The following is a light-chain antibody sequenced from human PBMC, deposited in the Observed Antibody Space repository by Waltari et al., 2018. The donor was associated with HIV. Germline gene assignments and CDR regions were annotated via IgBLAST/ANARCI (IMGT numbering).Light chain of an antibody. J-gene: IGKJ4*01. Sequence: DIQMTQSPSSPSASVGDRVTISCRASQSISRFLNWYQQKPGKAPELLIYRTSILQSGVPSSFSGSGSGTDFTLTISNLQPEDFASYYCQQTYSTPLGLTFGGGTKVEIK. CDR3: QQTYSTPLGLT. CDR1: QSISRF. CDR2: RTS. V-gene: IGKV1-39*01.